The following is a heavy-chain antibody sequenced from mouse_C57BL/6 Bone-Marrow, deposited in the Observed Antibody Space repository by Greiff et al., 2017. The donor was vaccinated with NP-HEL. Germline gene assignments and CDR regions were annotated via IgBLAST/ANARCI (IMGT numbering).Heavy chain of an antibody. V-gene: IGHV1-12*01. D-gene: IGHD1-2*01. CDR2: IYPGIGDT. J-gene: IGHJ3*01. Sequence: LQQSGAELVRPGASVKMSRKASGYTFTSYYMHWVKQTPRQGLEWIGAIYPGIGDTSYNQKFKGKATLTVDKSSSTAYMQLSSLTSEDSAVYFCANGHGGFVYWGQGTLVTVSA. CDR1: GYTFTSYY. CDR3: ANGHGGFVY.